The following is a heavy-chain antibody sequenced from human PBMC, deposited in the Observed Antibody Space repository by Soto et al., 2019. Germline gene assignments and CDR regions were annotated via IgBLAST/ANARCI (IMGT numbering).Heavy chain of an antibody. CDR3: ARIGYCTSTSCSFDY. J-gene: IGHJ4*02. D-gene: IGHD2-2*01. Sequence: SETLSLTCTVSGGSISSHYWSWIRQPPGKGLEWIGCIYNSGSTNYNPSLKGRVTMSVDTSKNQFSLKLSSVTAADTAVYYCARIGYCTSTSCSFDYWGLGTLVTVSS. CDR2: IYNSGST. V-gene: IGHV4-59*11. CDR1: GGSISSHY.